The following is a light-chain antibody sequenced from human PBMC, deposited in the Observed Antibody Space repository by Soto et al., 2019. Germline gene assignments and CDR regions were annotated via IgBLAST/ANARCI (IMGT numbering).Light chain of an antibody. V-gene: IGKV1-33*01. CDR3: QQYDNLPLT. Sequence: DIQMTQSPSSVSASVGDRVTITCQASQDISNYLTWYQQKPGKAPKVLIYDASNLETGVPSRFSGSASGTXXXXXXXXXXXXXXXXXYCQQYDNLPLTFGGGTMVEIK. J-gene: IGKJ4*01. CDR1: QDISNY. CDR2: DAS.